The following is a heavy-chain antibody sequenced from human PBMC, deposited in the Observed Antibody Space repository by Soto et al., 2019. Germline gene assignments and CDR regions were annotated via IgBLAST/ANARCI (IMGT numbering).Heavy chain of an antibody. Sequence: GGSLRLSCAASGFTFSSYAMSWVRQAPGKGLEWVSAISGSGGSTYYADSVKGRFTISRDNSKNTLYLQMNSLRAEDTAVYYCARHSLRFLEWLFSHFDYWGQGTLVTVSS. CDR1: GFTFSSYA. CDR3: ARHSLRFLEWLFSHFDY. CDR2: ISGSGGST. J-gene: IGHJ4*02. V-gene: IGHV3-23*01. D-gene: IGHD3-3*01.